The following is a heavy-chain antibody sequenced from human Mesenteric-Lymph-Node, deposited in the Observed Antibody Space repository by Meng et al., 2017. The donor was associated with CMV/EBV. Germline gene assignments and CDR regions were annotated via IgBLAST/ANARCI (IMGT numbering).Heavy chain of an antibody. Sequence: SETLSLTCTVSGGSISSYYWSWIRQPPGKGLEWIGWIHYTGITKYHPSLESRVTMSVDTSKNQFSLDLTSVTAADTAVYYCATVRRGGWDLLGWFHPWGQGTLVTVSS. J-gene: IGHJ5*02. CDR3: ATVRRGGWDLLGWFHP. D-gene: IGHD4-23*01. CDR2: IHYTGIT. CDR1: GGSISSYY. V-gene: IGHV4-59*01.